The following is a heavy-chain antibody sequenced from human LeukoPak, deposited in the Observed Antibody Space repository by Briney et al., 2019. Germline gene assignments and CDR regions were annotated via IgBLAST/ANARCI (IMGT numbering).Heavy chain of an antibody. CDR2: IYHSGST. CDR3: ARDWDYDSSGYPYWYFDL. CDR1: GYSISSGYY. Sequence: PSETLSLTCTVSGYSISSGYYWGWIRQPPGKGLEWIGSIYHSGSTYYNPSLKSRVTISVDTSKNQFSLKLSSVTAADTAVYYCARDWDYDSSGYPYWYFDLWGRGTLVTVSS. J-gene: IGHJ2*01. V-gene: IGHV4-38-2*02. D-gene: IGHD3-22*01.